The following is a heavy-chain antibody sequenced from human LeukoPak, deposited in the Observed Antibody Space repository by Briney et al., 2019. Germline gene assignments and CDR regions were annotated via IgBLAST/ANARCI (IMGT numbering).Heavy chain of an antibody. J-gene: IGHJ6*02. CDR3: AKTLGVAGYYYYYGMDV. Sequence: PGGSLRLSCAASGFTFDDYTMHWVRQAPGKGLEWVSLISWDGGSTYYADSVKGRFTISRDNSKNSLYLQMNSLRTEDTALYYCAKTLGVAGYYYYYGMDVWGQGTTVTVSS. CDR2: ISWDGGST. D-gene: IGHD6-19*01. CDR1: GFTFDDYT. V-gene: IGHV3-43*01.